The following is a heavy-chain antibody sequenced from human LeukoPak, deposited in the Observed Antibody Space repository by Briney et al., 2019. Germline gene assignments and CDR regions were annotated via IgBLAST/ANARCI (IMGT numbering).Heavy chain of an antibody. CDR2: IKQDGSEK. J-gene: IGHJ6*02. CDR3: AREGSGVLRYFDWLSSSPTRYYGMDV. CDR1: GFTFSSYW. V-gene: IGHV3-7*01. Sequence: PGGSLRLSCAASGFTFSSYWMSWVRQAPGKGLEWVANIKQDGSEKYYVDSVKGRFTISRDNAKNSLYLQMNSLRAEDTAVYYCAREGSGVLRYFDWLSSSPTRYYGMDVWGQGTAVTVSS. D-gene: IGHD3-9*01.